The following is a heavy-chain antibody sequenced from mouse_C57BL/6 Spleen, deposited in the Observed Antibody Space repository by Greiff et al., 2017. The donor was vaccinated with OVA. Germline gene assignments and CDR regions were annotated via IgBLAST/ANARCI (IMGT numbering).Heavy chain of an antibody. D-gene: IGHD2-4*01. V-gene: IGHV1-55*01. CDR2: IYPGSGSP. CDR3: ARGDYDGTDWYFDV. Sequence: QVQLQQPGAELVKPGASVKMSCKASGYTFTSYWITWVKQRPGQGLEWIGDIYPGSGSPKYNEKFQSKATLTVDQSSSTAYMQLSSLTSEDSAVYYCARGDYDGTDWYFDVWGTGTTVTVSS. CDR1: GYTFTSYW. J-gene: IGHJ1*03.